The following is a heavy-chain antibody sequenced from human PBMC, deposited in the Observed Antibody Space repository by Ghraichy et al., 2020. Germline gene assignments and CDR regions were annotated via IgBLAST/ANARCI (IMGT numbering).Heavy chain of an antibody. CDR2: IYSGGST. CDR1: GFTVSSNY. J-gene: IGHJ6*02. D-gene: IGHD6-19*01. V-gene: IGHV3-53*01. Sequence: GGSLRLSCAASGFTVSSNYMSWVRQAPGKGLEWVSVIYSGGSTYYADSVKGRFTISRDNSKNTLYLQMNSLRAEDTAVYYCASYSSGFYDNYYYYGMDVWGQGTTVTVSS. CDR3: ASYSSGFYDNYYYYGMDV.